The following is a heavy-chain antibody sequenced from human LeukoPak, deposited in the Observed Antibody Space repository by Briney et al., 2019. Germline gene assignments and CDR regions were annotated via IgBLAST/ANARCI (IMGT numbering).Heavy chain of an antibody. Sequence: AASVKVSCKASGGTFSSYAISWVRQAPGQGLEWMGGIIPIFGTANYAQKFQGRVTITADKSTSTAYMELSSLRSEDTAVYYCARASMVRGVIGNSVLHRGYVPPYYYYGMDVWGKGTTVTVSS. CDR2: IIPIFGTA. J-gene: IGHJ6*04. D-gene: IGHD3-10*01. CDR3: ARASMVRGVIGNSVLHRGYVPPYYYYGMDV. CDR1: GGTFSSYA. V-gene: IGHV1-69*06.